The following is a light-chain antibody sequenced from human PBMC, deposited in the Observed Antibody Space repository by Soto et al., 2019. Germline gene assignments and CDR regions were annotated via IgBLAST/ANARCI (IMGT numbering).Light chain of an antibody. CDR3: QQRSNWA. Sequence: EIVLTQSPATLSLSPGERATLSCRASQSVSSYLAWYQQKPGQAPRLLIYGASSRATDIPARFSGSGSGTDFTLTISSLEPEDFAIYYCQQRSNWAFGQGTR. CDR2: GAS. J-gene: IGKJ5*01. V-gene: IGKV3-11*01. CDR1: QSVSSY.